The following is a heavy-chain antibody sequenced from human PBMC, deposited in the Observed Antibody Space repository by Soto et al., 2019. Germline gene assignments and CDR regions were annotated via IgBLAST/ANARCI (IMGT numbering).Heavy chain of an antibody. D-gene: IGHD2-21*01. Sequence: PSETLSLTCTVSGCSISSYYWSWIRQPPGKGLEWIGDIYYSGSTNYNPSLKSRVTISVDTSKNQFSLNLSSVTAADTAVYYCARGTYCGGDCYSSYFDSWGQETLVTVSS. CDR2: IYYSGST. J-gene: IGHJ4*01. CDR3: ARGTYCGGDCYSSYFDS. V-gene: IGHV4-59*12. CDR1: GCSISSYY.